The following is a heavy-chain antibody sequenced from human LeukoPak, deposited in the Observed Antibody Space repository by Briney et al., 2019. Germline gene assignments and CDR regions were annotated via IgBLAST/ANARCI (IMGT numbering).Heavy chain of an antibody. V-gene: IGHV3-30*03. CDR2: ISFDGNIK. CDR1: GFTFSSYG. Sequence: QAGGSLRLSCAASGFTFSSYGMHWVRQAPGKGLEWVAVISFDGNIKTYADSVKGRFTISRDNSKNTLYLQMNNLRTEDTAVYYCAREPQHWGQGTLVTVSS. CDR3: AREPQH. J-gene: IGHJ1*01.